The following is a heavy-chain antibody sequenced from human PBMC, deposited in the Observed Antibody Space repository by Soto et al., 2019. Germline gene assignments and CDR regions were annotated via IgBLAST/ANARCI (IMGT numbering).Heavy chain of an antibody. J-gene: IGHJ5*02. CDR2: IYYSGST. D-gene: IGHD1-26*01. V-gene: IGHV4-59*01. CDR3: ARNIVGATGEWFDP. Sequence: SETLSLTCTVSGGSISSYYWSWIRQPPGKGLEWIGYIYYSGSTNYNPSLKSRVTISVDTSKNQFSLKLSSVTAADTAVYYCARNIVGATGEWFDPWGQGTLVTVSS. CDR1: GGSISSYY.